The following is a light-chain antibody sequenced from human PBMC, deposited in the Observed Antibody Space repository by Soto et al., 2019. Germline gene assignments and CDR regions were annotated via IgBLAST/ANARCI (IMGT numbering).Light chain of an antibody. CDR3: QQYGSSPWT. CDR1: QSVSSNY. V-gene: IGKV3-20*01. CDR2: GAS. Sequence: EIVLTQSPGTLSLSPGERATLSCRASQSVSSNYITWYQQKPGQAPRRLIFGASSRATGIPDRFSGSGSGTDFTLTISRLEPEDFAVYYCQQYGSSPWTFGQGTKVEIK. J-gene: IGKJ1*01.